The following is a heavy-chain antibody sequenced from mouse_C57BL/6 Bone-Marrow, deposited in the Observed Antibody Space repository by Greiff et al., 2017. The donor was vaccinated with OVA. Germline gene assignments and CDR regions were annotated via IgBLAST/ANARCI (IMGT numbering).Heavy chain of an antibody. D-gene: IGHD4-1*01. V-gene: IGHV5-15*01. J-gene: IGHJ2*01. CDR1: GFTFSDYG. CDR2: ISNLAYSI. Sequence: VKLVESGGGLVQPGGSLKLSCAASGFTFSDYGMAWVRQAPRKGPEWVAFISNLAYSIYYADTVTGRFTISRENAKNTLYLEMSSLGSEDTAMYYCARAELFFDYWGQGTTLTVSS. CDR3: ARAELFFDY.